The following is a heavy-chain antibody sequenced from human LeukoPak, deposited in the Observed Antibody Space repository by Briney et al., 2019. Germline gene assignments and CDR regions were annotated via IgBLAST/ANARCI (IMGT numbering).Heavy chain of an antibody. D-gene: IGHD6-13*01. J-gene: IGHJ5*02. CDR2: IYYSGST. V-gene: IGHV4-39*07. CDR1: GGSISSSSYY. Sequence: SETLSLTCTVSGGSISSSSYYWGWIRQPPGKGLEWIGSIYYSGSTYYNPSLKSRVTISVDTSKNQFSLKLSSVTAADTAVYYCARDARIAAAGTEWFDPWGQGTLVTVSS. CDR3: ARDARIAAAGTEWFDP.